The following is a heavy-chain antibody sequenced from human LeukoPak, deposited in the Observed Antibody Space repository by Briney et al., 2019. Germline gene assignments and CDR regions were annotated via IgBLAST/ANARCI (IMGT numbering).Heavy chain of an antibody. CDR2: IYYSGST. V-gene: IGHV4-59*01. J-gene: IGHJ6*02. D-gene: IGHD2-2*01. CDR1: GGSISSYY. CDR3: ARDPAYYYGMDV. Sequence: PSETLSLTCTVSGGSISSYYWSWIRQPPGKGLEWIGYIYYSGSTNYNPSLKSRVTISVDKSKNQFSLKLSSVTAADTAVYYCARDPAYYYGMDVWGQGTTVTVSS.